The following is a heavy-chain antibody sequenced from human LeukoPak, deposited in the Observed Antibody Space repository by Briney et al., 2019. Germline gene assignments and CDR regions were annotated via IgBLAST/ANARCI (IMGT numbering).Heavy chain of an antibody. V-gene: IGHV4-59*01. Sequence: PSETLSLTCTVSGGSISNYYWSWIRRPPGKELEWIGYIYHSGSTNYNPSLKSRVTISQDTSKNQFSLKLSSVTAADTAVYYCARNADDSSSYPYFDYWGQGTLVTVSS. CDR3: ARNADDSSSYPYFDY. CDR2: IYHSGST. CDR1: GGSISNYY. J-gene: IGHJ4*02. D-gene: IGHD3-22*01.